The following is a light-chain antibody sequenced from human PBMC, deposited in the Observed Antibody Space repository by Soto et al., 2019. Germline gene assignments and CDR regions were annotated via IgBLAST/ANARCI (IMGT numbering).Light chain of an antibody. CDR1: QSVRSNY. CDR3: QQYGGSPYT. V-gene: IGKV3-20*01. Sequence: EIVLTQSPGTLSLSPGERATLSCRASQSVRSNYLAWYQQKPGQAPRLLIYGASSRATGIPDRFSGTGSGTDFTLTISRLEPEDIAVYYCQQYGGSPYTFGQGTKLE. CDR2: GAS. J-gene: IGKJ2*01.